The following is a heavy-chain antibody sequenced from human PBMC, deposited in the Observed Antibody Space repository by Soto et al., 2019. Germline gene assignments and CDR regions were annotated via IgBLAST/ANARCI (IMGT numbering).Heavy chain of an antibody. CDR1: GGTFSSHA. V-gene: IGHV1-69*12. Sequence: QVQLVQSGAEVKKPGSSVKVSCKASGGTFSSHAISWVRQAPGQGLEWMGGIIPILGTANYAQKFQGRVTITADESTSTAYMELSSLRSEDTAVYYCARRVSRRLEESSFFSPHWFDPWGQGTLVTVSS. CDR3: ARRVSRRLEESSFFSPHWFDP. CDR2: IIPILGTA. D-gene: IGHD3-16*02. J-gene: IGHJ5*02.